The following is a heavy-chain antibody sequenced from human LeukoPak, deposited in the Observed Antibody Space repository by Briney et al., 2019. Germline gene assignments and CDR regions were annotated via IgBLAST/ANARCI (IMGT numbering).Heavy chain of an antibody. CDR3: ARGLPGRDAFDV. J-gene: IGHJ3*01. CDR2: VFYSGST. Sequence: SETLSLTCTVSGGSISSFYWNWIRQPPGKGLEWVGYVFYSGSTNYNPSLGSRVTISEDTSKNQFSLNLNSLTAADTAVYYCARGLPGRDAFDVWGQGTVVTVSS. V-gene: IGHV4-59*13. D-gene: IGHD3-16*01. CDR1: GGSISSFY.